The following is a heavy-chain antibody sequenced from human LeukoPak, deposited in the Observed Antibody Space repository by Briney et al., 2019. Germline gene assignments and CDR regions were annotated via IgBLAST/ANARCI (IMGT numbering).Heavy chain of an antibody. CDR2: IYYSGST. CDR3: ARDLTLDY. D-gene: IGHD2-15*01. J-gene: IGHJ4*02. Sequence: SETLSLTCTVSGGSISSSSYYWGWIRQPPGKGLEWIGSIYYSGSTYYNPSLKSRVTISVDTSKNQFSLKLSSVTAADTAVYYCARDLTLDYWGQGTLVTVSS. V-gene: IGHV4-39*07. CDR1: GGSISSSSYY.